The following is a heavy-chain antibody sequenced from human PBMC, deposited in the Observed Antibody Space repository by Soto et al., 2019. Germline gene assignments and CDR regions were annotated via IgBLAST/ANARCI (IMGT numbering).Heavy chain of an antibody. V-gene: IGHV3-30-3*01. CDR3: XXDRGGCWTFDS. CDR1: GFTFSRDA. J-gene: IGHJ4*02. D-gene: IGHD2-15*01. Sequence: QVQLVESGGGVVQPGRSLRLSCAAAGFTFSRDAMHWVRQAPGKGLEWVAVITYDGLDKFKWYAESVEGRFTISRDNSXXXXXXXXXXXXXXXXXXXXXXXDRGGCWTFDSWGQGTLVTVSS. CDR2: ITYDGLDKFK.